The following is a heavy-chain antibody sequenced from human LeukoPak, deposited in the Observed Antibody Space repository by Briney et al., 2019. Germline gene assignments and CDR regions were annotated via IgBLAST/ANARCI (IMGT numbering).Heavy chain of an antibody. CDR1: GFTFDDYA. CDR3: AKDMSSSGSYWIWNAFDI. CDR2: ISWNSGSI. D-gene: IGHD1-26*01. Sequence: PGGSLRLSCAASGFTFDDYAMPWVRQAPGKGLEWVSGISWNSGSIGYADSVKGRFTISRDNAKNSLYLQMNSLRAEDTALYYCAKDMSSSGSYWIWNAFDIWGQGTMVTVSS. J-gene: IGHJ3*02. V-gene: IGHV3-9*01.